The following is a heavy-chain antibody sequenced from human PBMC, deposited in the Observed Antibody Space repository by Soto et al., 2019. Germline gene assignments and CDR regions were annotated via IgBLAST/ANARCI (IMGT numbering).Heavy chain of an antibody. V-gene: IGHV3-23*01. CDR1: GFTFSSYA. D-gene: IGHD3-16*01. CDR2: ISGSGGST. J-gene: IGHJ4*02. Sequence: GGSLRLSCAASGFTFSSYAMSWVRQAPGKGLEWVSAISGSGGSTYYADSVKGRFTISRDNSKNTLYLQMNSLRAEDTAVYYCAKVVPEELRPSAWYFDYWGQGTLVTVSS. CDR3: AKVVPEELRPSAWYFDY.